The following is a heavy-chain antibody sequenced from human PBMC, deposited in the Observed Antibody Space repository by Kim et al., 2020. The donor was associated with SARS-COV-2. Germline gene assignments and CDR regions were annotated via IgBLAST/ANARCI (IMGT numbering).Heavy chain of an antibody. V-gene: IGHV3-23*01. CDR1: GFTFSSYA. CDR3: AKAGRGCSGGSCYSKNLIDY. J-gene: IGHJ4*02. Sequence: GGSLRLSCAASGFTFSSYAMSWVRQAPGKGLEWVSAISGSGGSTYYADSVKGRFTISRDNSKNTLYLQMNSLRAEDTAVYYCAKAGRGCSGGSCYSKNLIDYWGQGTLVTVSS. CDR2: ISGSGGST. D-gene: IGHD2-15*01.